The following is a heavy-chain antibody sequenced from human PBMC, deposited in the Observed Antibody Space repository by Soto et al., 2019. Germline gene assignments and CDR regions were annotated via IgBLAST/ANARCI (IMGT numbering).Heavy chain of an antibody. V-gene: IGHV1-2*04. CDR2: INPNSGGT. CDR3: ARDHYYDSSGYYYSGFDY. Sequence: SVKVSCKXSGYTFTGYYMHWVRQAPGQGLEWMGWINPNSGGTNYAQKFQGWVTMTRDTSISTAYMELSRLRSDDTAVYYCARDHYYDSSGYYYSGFDYWGQGTLVTVSS. J-gene: IGHJ4*02. D-gene: IGHD3-22*01. CDR1: GYTFTGYY.